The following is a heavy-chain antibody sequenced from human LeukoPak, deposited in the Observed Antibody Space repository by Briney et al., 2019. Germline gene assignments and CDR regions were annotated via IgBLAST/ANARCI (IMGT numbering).Heavy chain of an antibody. D-gene: IGHD1-20*01. CDR2: IAVGSGNT. V-gene: IGHV1-58*02. Sequence: GTSVKVSFMASGFTFTTSAMQWVRQARGQRLEWIGWIAVGSGNTNYAQKFQERATITRDMSTSTAYMELSSLRSEDTAVYYCAADYNWNLDYYYYYGMDVWGLGTTVTIPS. CDR3: AADYNWNLDYYYYYGMDV. J-gene: IGHJ6*02. CDR1: GFTFTTSA.